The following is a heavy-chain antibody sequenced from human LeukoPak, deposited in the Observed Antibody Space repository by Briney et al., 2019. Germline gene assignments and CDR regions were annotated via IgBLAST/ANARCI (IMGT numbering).Heavy chain of an antibody. Sequence: PSETLSLTCTVSGDSISSSSYYWGWIRQPPGKGLEWIGSIYNSGSTYYNPSLKSRVTISVDTSKNQFSLNLYSVTAADTAVYYCARHYYGSGNNWFDPWGQGTLVTVSS. J-gene: IGHJ5*02. CDR3: ARHYYGSGNNWFDP. CDR2: IYNSGST. V-gene: IGHV4-39*01. CDR1: GDSISSSSYY. D-gene: IGHD3-10*01.